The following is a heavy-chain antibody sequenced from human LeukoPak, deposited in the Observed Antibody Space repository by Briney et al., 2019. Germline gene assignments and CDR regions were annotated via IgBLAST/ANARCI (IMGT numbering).Heavy chain of an antibody. CDR3: ARGLGGYLDY. CDR1: GFTFSTYG. V-gene: IGHV3-21*01. D-gene: IGHD4-23*01. J-gene: IGHJ4*02. CDR2: ISSSSSYT. Sequence: KTGGSLRLSCAASGFTFSTYGGNWVRRATGKGRDWVSYISSSSSYTYHADSVKGRFTSSRDNAKNSLYLQMNSLRAEDTAVYYCARGLGGYLDYWGQGTLVTVSS.